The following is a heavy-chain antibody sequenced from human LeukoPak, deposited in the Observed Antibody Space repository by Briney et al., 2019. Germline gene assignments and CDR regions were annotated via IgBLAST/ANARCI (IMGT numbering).Heavy chain of an antibody. CDR1: GFSLSTTGMC. J-gene: IGHJ4*02. V-gene: IGHV2-70*11. CDR2: IDWDDDK. CDR3: TRISPWPKRTAVARDF. D-gene: IGHD6-19*01. Sequence: SGPTLVNPTQTLTLTCTFSGFSLSTTGMCVTWFHQPPGKALEWLARIDWDDDKYYSTSLKTRLTISKDTSKDQVVLTLTNMDPVDTATYYCTRISPWPKRTAVARDFWGQGTLVTVSS.